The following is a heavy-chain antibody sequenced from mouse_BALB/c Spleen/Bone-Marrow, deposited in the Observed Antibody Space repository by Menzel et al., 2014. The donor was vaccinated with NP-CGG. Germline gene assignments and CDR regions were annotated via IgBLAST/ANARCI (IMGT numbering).Heavy chain of an antibody. CDR3: SREGAY. Sequence: QVQLKESGAELVKPGASVKLSCKASGYTFTSYYMYWVKQRPGQGLEWIGEITPSNGDTNFNEKFKGKATLTVDKSSSTAYMQLSSLTSEDSAVYYCSREGAYWGQGTLVTVSA. CDR1: GYTFTSYY. CDR2: ITPSNGDT. J-gene: IGHJ3*01. V-gene: IGHV1S81*02.